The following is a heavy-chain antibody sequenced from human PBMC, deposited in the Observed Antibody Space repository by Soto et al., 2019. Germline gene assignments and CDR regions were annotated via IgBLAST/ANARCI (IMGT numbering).Heavy chain of an antibody. CDR1: AFTFSSYG. CDR2: IWYDGSKK. D-gene: IGHD5-12*01. CDR3: ARYRSGSSDY. J-gene: IGHJ4*02. Sequence: QVPLVESGGGVVQPGTSLRLSCAASAFTFSSYGMHWVRQAPGKGLEWVAVIWYDGSKKYYADSVKGRFTISRDNSKNMAYLQMNSLRAEDTAVYYCARYRSGSSDYWGQGTLVTVSS. V-gene: IGHV3-33*01.